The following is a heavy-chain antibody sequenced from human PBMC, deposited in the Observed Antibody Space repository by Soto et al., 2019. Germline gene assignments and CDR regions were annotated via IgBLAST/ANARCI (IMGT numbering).Heavy chain of an antibody. V-gene: IGHV1-18*01. J-gene: IGHJ6*02. CDR2: ISAYNGNT. CDR1: GYTFTSYA. D-gene: IGHD2-2*02. Sequence: ASVKVSCKASGYTFTSYAMHWVRQAPGQGLEWMGWISAYNGNTNYAQKLQGRVTMTTDTSTSTAYMELRSLRSDDTAVYYCARGGYCSSTSCYTHRHYYYGMDVWGQGTTVTVSS. CDR3: ARGGYCSSTSCYTHRHYYYGMDV.